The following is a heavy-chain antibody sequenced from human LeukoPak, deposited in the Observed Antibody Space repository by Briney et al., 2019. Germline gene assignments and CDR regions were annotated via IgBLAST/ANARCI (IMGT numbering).Heavy chain of an antibody. CDR3: TRDPDG. CDR1: GFTVTNYY. V-gene: IGHV3-66*01. Sequence: RGSLRLSCAASGFTVTNYYMSWVRQAPGKGLEWVSVIYSGGDTFHADSVKGRFTLSRDNSKNILYLQMNSLRAEDTAVYYCTRDPDGWGQGTLVTVSS. CDR2: IYSGGDT. J-gene: IGHJ4*02.